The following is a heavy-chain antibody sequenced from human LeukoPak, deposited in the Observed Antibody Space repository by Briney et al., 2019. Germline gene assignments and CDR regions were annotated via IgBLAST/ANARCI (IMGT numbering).Heavy chain of an antibody. Sequence: GGSLRLSCAASGFTFSNYWMHWVRRAPGKGLVWVSRIKSDGSSTSYADFVKGRFTISRDNGKNTLYLQMNSLRAEDTAVYYCARDPDICSGGSCYSHFDYWGQGTLVTVSS. D-gene: IGHD2-15*01. V-gene: IGHV3-74*01. CDR2: IKSDGSST. CDR3: ARDPDICSGGSCYSHFDY. CDR1: GFTFSNYW. J-gene: IGHJ4*02.